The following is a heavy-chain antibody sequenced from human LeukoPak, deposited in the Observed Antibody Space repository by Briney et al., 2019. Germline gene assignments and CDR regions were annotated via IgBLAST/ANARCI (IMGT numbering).Heavy chain of an antibody. CDR1: GYTFNTYG. CDR3: ARFGGYVDY. D-gene: IGHD3-16*01. V-gene: IGHV1-18*01. J-gene: IGHJ4*02. Sequence: ATVKVFYKASGYTFNTYGISCVRQAPGQGLEWMGLISAYNGNTNYEQKLQGRVTMTADTSTSTAYMELRSLRSDDPAVYYCARFGGYVDYWGQGTLVTVSS. CDR2: ISAYNGNT.